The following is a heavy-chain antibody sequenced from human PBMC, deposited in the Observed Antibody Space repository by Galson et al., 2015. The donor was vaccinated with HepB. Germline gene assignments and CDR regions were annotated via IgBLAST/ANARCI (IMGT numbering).Heavy chain of an antibody. D-gene: IGHD5-12*01. J-gene: IGHJ3*02. Sequence: SLRLSCAASGFTFSSYAMSWVRQAPGKGLEWVSAISGSGGSTYYADSVKGRFTISRDNSKNTLYLQMNSLRAEDTAVYYCAKRRGYSGYDFLGAFDIWGQGTMVTVSS. CDR2: ISGSGGST. CDR3: AKRRGYSGYDFLGAFDI. CDR1: GFTFSSYA. V-gene: IGHV3-23*01.